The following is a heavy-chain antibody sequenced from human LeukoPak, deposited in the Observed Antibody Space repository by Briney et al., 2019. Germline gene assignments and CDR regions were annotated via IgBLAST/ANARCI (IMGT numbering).Heavy chain of an antibody. CDR2: IYTSGST. J-gene: IGHJ5*02. V-gene: IGHV4-4*07. CDR3: ARDNGRNGDYWNWFDP. CDR1: GGSISSYY. D-gene: IGHD4-17*01. Sequence: SETLSLTCTVPGGSISSYYWSWIRQPAGKGLGWIGRIYTSGSTNNNPSLQSRVSMSVHTSKNQFSLKLTSVTAADTAVYYCARDNGRNGDYWNWFDPWGQGTLVTVSS.